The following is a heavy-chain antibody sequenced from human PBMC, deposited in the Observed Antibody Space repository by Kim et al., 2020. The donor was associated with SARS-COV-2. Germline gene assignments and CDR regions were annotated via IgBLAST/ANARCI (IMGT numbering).Heavy chain of an antibody. CDR2: IYYSGST. D-gene: IGHD1-26*01. J-gene: IGHJ5*02. V-gene: IGHV4-59*13. CDR1: GGSISSYY. CDR3: ARGSLGRVGATTRWFDP. Sequence: SETLSLTCTVSGGSISSYYWSWIRQPPGKGLEWIGYIYYSGSTNYNPSLKSRVTISVDTSKNQFSLKLSSVTAADTAVYYCARGSLGRVGATTRWFDPWGQGTLVTVSS.